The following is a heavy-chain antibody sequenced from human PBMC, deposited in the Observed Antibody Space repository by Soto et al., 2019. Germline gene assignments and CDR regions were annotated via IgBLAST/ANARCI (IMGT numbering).Heavy chain of an antibody. CDR1: GFTFSSYW. CDR2: IKQDGSEK. V-gene: IGHV3-7*04. D-gene: IGHD3-22*01. J-gene: IGHJ4*02. Sequence: EVQLVESGGGLVQPGGSLRLSCAASGFTFSSYWMSWVRQAPGKGLEWVANIKQDGSEKYYVDSVKGRFTISRDNAKNSLYLQMTSLRAEDTAVYYCAREIRRYYDSSGPFDYWGQGTLVTVSS. CDR3: AREIRRYYDSSGPFDY.